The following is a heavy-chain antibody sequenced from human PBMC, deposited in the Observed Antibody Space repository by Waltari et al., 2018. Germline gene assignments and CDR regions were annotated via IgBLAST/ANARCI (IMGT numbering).Heavy chain of an antibody. CDR1: GFSISTHGVA. CDR2: IFWDDDK. D-gene: IGHD2-21*02. Sequence: QITLKESGPTLVTPTQTLTLTCSLSGFSISTHGVAVGWIRQPPGKALESLAIIFWDDDKFYSPSLKDRITISKDTAKNQVVLTMTNVDPVDTATYFCAHFAYRGSRLLDHWGQGALVTVSS. J-gene: IGHJ4*02. V-gene: IGHV2-5*02. CDR3: AHFAYRGSRLLDH.